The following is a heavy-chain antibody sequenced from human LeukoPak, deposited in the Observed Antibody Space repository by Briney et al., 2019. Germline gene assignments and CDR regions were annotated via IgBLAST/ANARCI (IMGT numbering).Heavy chain of an antibody. CDR1: GFTFSSYW. CDR3: VRGGESTWS. CDR2: INNDGSGT. V-gene: IGHV3-74*01. J-gene: IGHJ5*02. D-gene: IGHD2-15*01. Sequence: GGSLRLSCAASGFTFSSYWMHWVRQAPGKGPVWVSRINNDGSGTTYADSVKGRFTISRDDAKNTMYLQMNSLRAEDTAVYYCVRGGESTWSWGQGTLVTVSS.